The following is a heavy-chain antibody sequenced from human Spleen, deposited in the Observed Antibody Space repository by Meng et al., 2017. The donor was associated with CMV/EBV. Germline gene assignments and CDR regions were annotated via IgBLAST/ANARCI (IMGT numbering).Heavy chain of an antibody. Sequence: GESLKISCAASGVTFSTYSMNWVRQAPGKGLEWVSSISSGSSYIYYADSVKGRFTISRDNVKNSLYLQMNSLRAEDTAVYYCARDGYSSGWYGRRMDVWGQGTTVTVSS. CDR2: ISSGSSYI. CDR1: GVTFSTYS. CDR3: ARDGYSSGWYGRRMDV. J-gene: IGHJ6*02. D-gene: IGHD6-19*01. V-gene: IGHV3-21*01.